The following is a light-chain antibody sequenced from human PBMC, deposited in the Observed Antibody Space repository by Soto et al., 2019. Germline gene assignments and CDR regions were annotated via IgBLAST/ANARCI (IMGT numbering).Light chain of an antibody. Sequence: QSALTQPASVSGSPGQSITISCTGTSSDVGSYNLVSWYQQHPGKAPKLMIYEDSKRPSGVSNRFSGSKSGNTASLTISGLQAEDEADYYCSSYTSSSFVVFGGGTKLTVL. J-gene: IGLJ2*01. CDR2: EDS. CDR1: SSDVGSYNL. V-gene: IGLV2-14*02. CDR3: SSYTSSSFVV.